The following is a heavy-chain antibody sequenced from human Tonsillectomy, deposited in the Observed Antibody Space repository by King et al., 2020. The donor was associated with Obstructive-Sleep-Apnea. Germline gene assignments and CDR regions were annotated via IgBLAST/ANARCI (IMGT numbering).Heavy chain of an antibody. D-gene: IGHD6-13*01. J-gene: IGHJ3*02. Sequence: HVQLVQSGAEVKKPGASVKVSCKASGYTFTSYYIHWVRQAPGQGLEWMGIINPSGGSTSYAQKFQGRVTMTRDTSTSTVYMELSSLRSEDTAVYYCARDLLELQLVAAFDIWGQGTMVTVSS. CDR1: GYTFTSYY. CDR3: ARDLLELQLVAAFDI. V-gene: IGHV1-46*01. CDR2: INPSGGST.